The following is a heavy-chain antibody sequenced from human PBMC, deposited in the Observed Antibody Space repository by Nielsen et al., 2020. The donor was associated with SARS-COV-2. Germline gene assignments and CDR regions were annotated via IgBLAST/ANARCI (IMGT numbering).Heavy chain of an antibody. D-gene: IGHD3-3*01. V-gene: IGHV4-34*01. Sequence: VRQMPGKGLEWIGEINHSGSTNYNPSLKSRVTISVDTSKNQFSLKLSSVTAADTAVYYCASFWSGYYGRRVNDAFDIWGQGTMVTVSS. CDR2: INHSGST. CDR3: ASFWSGYYGRRVNDAFDI. J-gene: IGHJ3*02.